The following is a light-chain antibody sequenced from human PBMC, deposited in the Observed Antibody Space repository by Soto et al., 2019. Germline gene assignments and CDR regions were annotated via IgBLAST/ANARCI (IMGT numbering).Light chain of an antibody. J-gene: IGKJ1*01. CDR3: QQYNTFWT. CDR2: AAS. Sequence: ILLTQSPSSLSASVGDRVTITCRASQGIDSSFAWYQQKPGKAPKLLIYAASSLQSGVPSRLSGSGSGTEFTLTISSLQPDDFATYYCQQYNTFWTFGPGTKVDIK. V-gene: IGKV1-9*01. CDR1: QGIDSS.